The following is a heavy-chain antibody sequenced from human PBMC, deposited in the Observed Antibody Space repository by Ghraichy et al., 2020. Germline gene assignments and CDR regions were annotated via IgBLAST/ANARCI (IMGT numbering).Heavy chain of an antibody. Sequence: GGSLRLSCAASGFTFSSYGMHWVRQAPGKGLEWVAVISYDGSNKYYADSVKGRFTISRDNSKNTLYLQMNSLRAEDTAVYYCAKPIAVADLHDAFDIWGQGKMANGSS. CDR1: GFTFSSYG. D-gene: IGHD6-19*01. CDR2: ISYDGSNK. CDR3: AKPIAVADLHDAFDI. J-gene: IGHJ3*02. V-gene: IGHV3-30*18.